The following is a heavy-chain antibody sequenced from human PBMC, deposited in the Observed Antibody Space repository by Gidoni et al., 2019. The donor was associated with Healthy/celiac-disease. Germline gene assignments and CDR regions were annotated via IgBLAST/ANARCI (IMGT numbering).Heavy chain of an antibody. CDR3: TRGRLAALATGYYYYGMDV. CDR1: GFTFGDYA. Sequence: EVQLVESGGGLVQPGRSLRLSCTASGFTFGDYAMSWVRQAPGKGLEWVGFIRSKAYGGTTEYAASVKGRLTISRDDSKSIAYLQMNSLKTEDTAVYYCTRGRLAALATGYYYYGMDVWGQGTTVTVSS. D-gene: IGHD6-6*01. V-gene: IGHV3-49*04. CDR2: IRSKAYGGTT. J-gene: IGHJ6*02.